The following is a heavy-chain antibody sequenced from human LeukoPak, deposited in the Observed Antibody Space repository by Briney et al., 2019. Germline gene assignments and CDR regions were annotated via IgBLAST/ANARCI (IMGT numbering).Heavy chain of an antibody. CDR1: GFTFSSYW. V-gene: IGHV3-7*01. J-gene: IGHJ3*02. CDR3: ASSLWDSSGHDAFDI. D-gene: IGHD3-22*01. Sequence: GGSLRLSCAASGFTFSSYWMSWVRQAPGKGLEWVANIKQDGSEKYYVDSVKGRFTISRDNAKNSLYLQMNSLRAEDTAVYYCASSLWDSSGHDAFDIWGQGTMVTVSS. CDR2: IKQDGSEK.